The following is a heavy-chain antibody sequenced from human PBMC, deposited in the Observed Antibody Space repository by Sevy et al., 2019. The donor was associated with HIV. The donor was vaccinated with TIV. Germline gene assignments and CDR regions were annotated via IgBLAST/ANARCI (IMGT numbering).Heavy chain of an antibody. CDR1: GYTFTSYD. V-gene: IGHV1-8*02. D-gene: IGHD3-22*01. Sequence: ASVKVSCKASGYTFTSYDINWVRQATGQGLEWMGWMNPNTGNTGYAQKFQGRVTMTRDTSTSTAYMERQSLRSDDTAIYYCTRVRALNYYDTSVSMGYNWFDPWGQGTLVTVSS. CDR3: TRVRALNYYDTSVSMGYNWFDP. CDR2: MNPNTGNT. J-gene: IGHJ5*02.